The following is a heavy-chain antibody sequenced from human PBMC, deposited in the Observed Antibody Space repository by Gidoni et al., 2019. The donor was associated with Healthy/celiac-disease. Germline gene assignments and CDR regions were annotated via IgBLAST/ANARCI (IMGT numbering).Heavy chain of an antibody. CDR1: GGSISSVVYS. J-gene: IGHJ4*02. V-gene: IGHV4-31*01. D-gene: IGHD2-15*01. CDR3: ARVSSGCSGGSCYFSGFDY. Sequence: QVQLQESGPGLVKPSQTLSLPSPFSGGSISSVVYSWSWIRQHPGKGLEWIGYIYYSGSTYYNPSLKSLVTISVDTSKNQFSLKLSSVTAADTAVYYCARVSSGCSGGSCYFSGFDYWGQGTLVTVSS. CDR2: IYYSGST.